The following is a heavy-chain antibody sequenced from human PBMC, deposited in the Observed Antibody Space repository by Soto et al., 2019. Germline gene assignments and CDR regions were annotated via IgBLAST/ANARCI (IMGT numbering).Heavy chain of an antibody. J-gene: IGHJ4*02. CDR3: ARELSNSPDYFDY. Sequence: SETLSLACTVSVGSISSDDYYWSWIRQPPGKGLEWIGYIYYSGRTAYNPSLKSRLIISIDTSKNQFSLNLNSVSGADTAVYYCARELSNSPDYFDYWGQGTLVTVSS. V-gene: IGHV4-30-4*01. D-gene: IGHD6-6*01. CDR1: VGSISSDDYY. CDR2: IYYSGRT.